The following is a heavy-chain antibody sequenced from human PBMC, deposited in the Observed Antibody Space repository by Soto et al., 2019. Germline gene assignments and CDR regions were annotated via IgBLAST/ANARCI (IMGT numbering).Heavy chain of an antibody. CDR3: ARVPSPFDYYYAMDV. Sequence: VQLRESGPCLVKPSQTLSLTCTVSGDSISSGNKYWSWIRQPPGKGLEWIGYVFSSGTTYYNPSLKGRVSISLDASENQFSLKFASVTDADSAVYYCARVPSPFDYYYAMDVWGQGTTVTVSS. CDR2: VFSSGTT. J-gene: IGHJ6*02. V-gene: IGHV4-30-4*01. CDR1: GDSISSGNKY. D-gene: IGHD3-16*01.